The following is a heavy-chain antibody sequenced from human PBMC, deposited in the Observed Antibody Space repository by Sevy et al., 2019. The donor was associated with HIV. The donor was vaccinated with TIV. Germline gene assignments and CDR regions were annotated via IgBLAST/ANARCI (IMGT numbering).Heavy chain of an antibody. D-gene: IGHD5-12*01. Sequence: GESLKISCKGSGYSFTSYWIRWVRQMPGKGLEWMGRIDLSASYTNYSPSFQGHVTISDDKSISTAYLQWSSLKASDTAMYYCARVRGWLQFGVDGFDIWGQGTMVTVSS. CDR3: ARVRGWLQFGVDGFDI. CDR1: GYSFTSYW. J-gene: IGHJ3*02. V-gene: IGHV5-10-1*01. CDR2: IDLSASYT.